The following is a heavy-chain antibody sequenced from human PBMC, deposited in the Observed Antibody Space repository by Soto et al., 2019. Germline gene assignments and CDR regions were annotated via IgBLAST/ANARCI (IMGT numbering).Heavy chain of an antibody. CDR3: ARHTDILGYCSSTSCPDAFDI. D-gene: IGHD2-2*01. J-gene: IGHJ3*02. CDR2: IDPSDSYT. V-gene: IGHV5-10-1*01. Sequence: ASLKIPWKGSGYSFTSYWISWERQMPGKGPAWMGRIDPSDSYTNYSLSFQGHLTISADKSISTAYLQWSSLKASDTAMYYCARHTDILGYCSSTSCPDAFDIWVQGTMATVSS. CDR1: GYSFTSYW.